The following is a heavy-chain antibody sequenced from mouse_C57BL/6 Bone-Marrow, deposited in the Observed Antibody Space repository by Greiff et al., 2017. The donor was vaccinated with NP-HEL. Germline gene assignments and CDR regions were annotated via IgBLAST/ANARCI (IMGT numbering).Heavy chain of an antibody. J-gene: IGHJ4*01. V-gene: IGHV5-17*01. CDR1: GFTFSDYG. CDR2: ISSGSSTI. Sequence: DVMLVESGGGLVKPGGSLKLSCAASGFTFSDYGMHWVRQAPEKGLEWVAYISSGSSTIYYADTVKGRFTISRDNAKNTLFLQMTSLRSEDTAMYYYARGYYNYAMDYWGQGTSVTVSS. D-gene: IGHD2-3*01. CDR3: ARGYYNYAMDY.